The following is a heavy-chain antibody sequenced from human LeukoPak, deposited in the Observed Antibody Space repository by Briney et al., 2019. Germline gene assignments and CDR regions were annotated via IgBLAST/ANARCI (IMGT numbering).Heavy chain of an antibody. V-gene: IGHV4-59*12. D-gene: IGHD2-2*01. Sequence: SETLSLTCTVSGGSISSYYWSWIRQPPGKGLEWIGYIYYSGSTNYNPSLKSRVTISVDTSKNQFSLKLSSVTAADTAVYYCGRAGVPAANRRPGVDAFDIWGQGTMVTVSS. CDR3: GRAGVPAANRRPGVDAFDI. J-gene: IGHJ3*02. CDR1: GGSISSYY. CDR2: IYYSGST.